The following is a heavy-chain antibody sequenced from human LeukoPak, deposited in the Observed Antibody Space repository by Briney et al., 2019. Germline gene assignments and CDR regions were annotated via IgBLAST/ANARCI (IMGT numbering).Heavy chain of an antibody. Sequence: ASVKVSCKASGYTFTGYYMHWVRQAPGQGLEWMGWINPNSGGTNYAQKFQGRVTMTRDTSISTAYMELSRLRSDDTAVYYCARARDSSSWSCRGYYYYYMDVWGKGTTVTVSS. D-gene: IGHD6-13*01. CDR2: INPNSGGT. CDR3: ARARDSSSWSCRGYYYYYMDV. CDR1: GYTFTGYY. J-gene: IGHJ6*03. V-gene: IGHV1-2*02.